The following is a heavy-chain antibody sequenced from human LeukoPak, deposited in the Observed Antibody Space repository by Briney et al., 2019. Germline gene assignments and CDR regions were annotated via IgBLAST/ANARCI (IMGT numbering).Heavy chain of an antibody. D-gene: IGHD3-22*01. CDR3: ARSVYDSSGGLDE. V-gene: IGHV3-21*01. CDR1: GFTFSSYS. J-gene: IGHJ4*02. CDR2: ISSSSSYM. Sequence: GGSLRLSCAASGFTFSSYSMNWVRQAPGKGLEWVSSISSSSSYMYYADSVKGRFTISRDNAKNSLHLQMNSLRAEDTAVYYCARSVYDSSGGLDEWGQGTLVTVSS.